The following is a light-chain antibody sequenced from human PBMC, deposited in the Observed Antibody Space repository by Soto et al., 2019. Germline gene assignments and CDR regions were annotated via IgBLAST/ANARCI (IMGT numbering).Light chain of an antibody. CDR1: SSNIGSNY. J-gene: IGLJ3*02. Sequence: QSVLTKPPSASGTPGQRVTISCSGSSSNIGSNYVYWYQQLPGTAPKLLIYRNNQRPSGVPDRFSGSKSGTSASLAISGLRSEDEADYYCAAWDDSLSGRDWVFGGGTKVTVL. CDR2: RNN. V-gene: IGLV1-47*01. CDR3: AAWDDSLSGRDWV.